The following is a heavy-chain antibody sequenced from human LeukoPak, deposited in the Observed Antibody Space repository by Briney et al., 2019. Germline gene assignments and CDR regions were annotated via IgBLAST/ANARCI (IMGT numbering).Heavy chain of an antibody. CDR2: ISSTSDYI. D-gene: IGHD6-6*01. J-gene: IGHJ4*02. CDR3: ARGISSSTFDY. CDR1: GFTFSSYS. Sequence: GGSLRLSCAASGFTFSSYSMNWVRQAPGKGLEWVSSISSTSDYIYYADSVKGRFTISRDNSKNTLYLQMNSLRAEDTAVYYCARGISSSTFDYWGQGTLVTVSS. V-gene: IGHV3-21*04.